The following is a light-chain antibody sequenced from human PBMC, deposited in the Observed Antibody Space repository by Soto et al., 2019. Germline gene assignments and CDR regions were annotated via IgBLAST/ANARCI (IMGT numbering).Light chain of an antibody. J-gene: IGLJ3*02. CDR3: SSYTTINTVVV. CDR2: DVT. Sequence: QSVLTQPASVSGSPGQSITFSCTGTTSDIGAYSYVSWYQHHPGKSPKLLIYDVTDRPSGVSDRFSGSKSGTTASLTSSGLQAEDEADYFCSSYTTINTVVVFGGGTKLTVL. V-gene: IGLV2-14*03. CDR1: TSDIGAYSY.